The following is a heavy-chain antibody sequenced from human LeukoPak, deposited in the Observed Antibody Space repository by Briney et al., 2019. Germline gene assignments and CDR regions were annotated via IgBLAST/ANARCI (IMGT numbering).Heavy chain of an antibody. D-gene: IGHD3-16*01. V-gene: IGHV3-23*01. Sequence: PGGSLRLSCAASGFIFGSYAMSWVRQTPGKSLEWVSIITNSGVTTYYADSVKGRFTISRDNSKSTLFLQMNSLRAEDTAIYYCAKLIATFRGGIDYWGQGTLVTVSS. J-gene: IGHJ4*02. CDR1: GFIFGSYA. CDR3: AKLIATFRGGIDY. CDR2: ITNSGVTT.